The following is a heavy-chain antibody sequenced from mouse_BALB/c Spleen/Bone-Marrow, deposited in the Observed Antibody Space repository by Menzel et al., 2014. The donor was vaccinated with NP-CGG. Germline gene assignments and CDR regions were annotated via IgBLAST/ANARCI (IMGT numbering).Heavy chain of an antibody. CDR1: GFTFSXFX. J-gene: IGHJ4*01. V-gene: IGHV5-17*02. CDR2: ISSGSSTI. CDR3: ATGTRAMDY. Sequence: EVQLQESGGGLVQPGGSRKLPCAASGFTFSXFXMXXXRQAXXXXXEXXAYISSGSSTIYYADTVKGRFTISRDNPKNTLFLXXTSLRSEDTAMYYCATGTRAMDYWGQGTSVTVSS. D-gene: IGHD4-1*01.